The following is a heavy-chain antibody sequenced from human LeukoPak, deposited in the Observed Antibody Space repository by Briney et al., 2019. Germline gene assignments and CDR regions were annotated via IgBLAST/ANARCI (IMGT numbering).Heavy chain of an antibody. J-gene: IGHJ6*03. Sequence: GGSLRLSCAASGFTFSSYSMNWVRQAPGKGLEWVSSISTSSSDIYCADSVKGRFTISRDNAKNSLYLQMNSLRAEDTAVYYCAKTTDNYYYYYMDVWGKGTTVTVSS. CDR2: ISTSSSDI. CDR3: AKTTDNYYYYYMDV. V-gene: IGHV3-21*01. D-gene: IGHD4-17*01. CDR1: GFTFSSYS.